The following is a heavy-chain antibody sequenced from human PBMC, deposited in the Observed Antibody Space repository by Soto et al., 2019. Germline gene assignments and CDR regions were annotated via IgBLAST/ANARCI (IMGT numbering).Heavy chain of an antibody. J-gene: IGHJ3*02. CDR2: IYYSGST. CDR3: ARDRRVVVNADAFDI. V-gene: IGHV4-30-4*01. Sequence: TLSLTCTVSGGSISSGDYYWSWIRQPPGKGLEWIGYIYYSGSTYYNPSLKSRVTISVDTSKNQFSLKLSSVTAADTAVYYCARDRRVVVNADAFDIWGQGTMVTVSS. CDR1: GGSISSGDYY. D-gene: IGHD3-22*01.